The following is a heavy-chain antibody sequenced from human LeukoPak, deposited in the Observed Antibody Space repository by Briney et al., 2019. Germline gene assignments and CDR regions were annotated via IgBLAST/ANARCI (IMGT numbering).Heavy chain of an antibody. CDR3: ATDDYGGLDY. CDR2: IKQDGSEK. D-gene: IGHD4-23*01. V-gene: IGHV3-7*01. J-gene: IGHJ4*02. CDR1: GFTFSSYW. Sequence: PGGSLRLSCAASGFTFSSYWMSWVRQAPGKGLEWVANIKQDGSEKYYVESVKGRFTISRDDAKNSLYLQMNSLRAEDTAVYYCATDDYGGLDYWGQGTLVTVSS.